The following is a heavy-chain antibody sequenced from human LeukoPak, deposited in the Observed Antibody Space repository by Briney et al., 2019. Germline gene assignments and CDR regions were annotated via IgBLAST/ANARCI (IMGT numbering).Heavy chain of an antibody. CDR2: ISSGSSSI. CDR3: ARGAWPFDY. V-gene: IGHV3-48*02. D-gene: IGHD1-26*01. CDR1: GFTFSSYS. Sequence: PGGSLRLSCAASGFTFSSYSMSWVRQAPGKGLEWVSYISSGSSSIYYADSVKGRFTISRDNGKDSLYLQMNSLRDEDTAVYYCARGAWPFDYWGQGTLVTVSS. J-gene: IGHJ4*02.